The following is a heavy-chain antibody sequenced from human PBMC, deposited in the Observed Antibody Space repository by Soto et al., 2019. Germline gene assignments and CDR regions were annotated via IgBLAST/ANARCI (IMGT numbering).Heavy chain of an antibody. CDR2: INAGNGNT. D-gene: IGHD3-10*01. Sequence: QVQLVQSGAEVKKPGASVKVSCKASGYTFTSYAMHWVRQAPGQRLEWMGWINAGNGNTKYSQKFQGRVTITRDTSASTAYMELSSLRSEDTAVYYCARGAELLLWFGEFDYWGQGTLVTVSS. J-gene: IGHJ4*02. V-gene: IGHV1-3*01. CDR1: GYTFTSYA. CDR3: ARGAELLLWFGEFDY.